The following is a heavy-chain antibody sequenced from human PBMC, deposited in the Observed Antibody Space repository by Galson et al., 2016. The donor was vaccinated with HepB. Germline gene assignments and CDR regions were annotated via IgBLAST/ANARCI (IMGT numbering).Heavy chain of an antibody. CDR2: ISSSSAFI. D-gene: IGHD5-12*01. V-gene: IGHV3-21*01. CDR1: GFPFSRYG. CDR3: ARDRGYSGYGAYNWFDP. Sequence: SLRLSCAASGFPFSRYGMNWVRQAPGKGLEWVSSISSSSAFIYYADSLKGRFTISRDNAKDSLYLQINSLSGEDTAVYYCARDRGYSGYGAYNWFDPWGQGTLVTVSS. J-gene: IGHJ5*02.